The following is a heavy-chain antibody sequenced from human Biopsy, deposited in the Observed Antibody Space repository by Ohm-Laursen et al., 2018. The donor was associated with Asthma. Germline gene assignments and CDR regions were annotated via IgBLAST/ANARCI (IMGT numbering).Heavy chain of an antibody. CDR3: TEVGHGNGDYVGWFDP. Sequence: SLRLSCAASGFTVSNFAMNWVRRAPGQGLEWVSVISSGSGSTYYADSVKGRFTISRDTSMNTLYLQMNSLRAEDTAVYYCTEVGHGNGDYVGWFDPWGQGTLVTVSS. CDR1: GFTVSNFA. J-gene: IGHJ5*02. D-gene: IGHD4-17*01. V-gene: IGHV3-23*01. CDR2: ISSGSGST.